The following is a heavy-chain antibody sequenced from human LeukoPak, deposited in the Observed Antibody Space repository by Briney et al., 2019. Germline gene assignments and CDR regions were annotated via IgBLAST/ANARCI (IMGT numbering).Heavy chain of an antibody. Sequence: GGSLGLSCAASGFTFSSYAMSWVRQAPGKGLEWVSAISGSGGSTYYADSVKGRFTISRDNSKNTLYLQMNSLRAEDTAVYYCAKDGVSSSTSNFDYWGQGTLVTVSS. CDR3: AKDGVSSSTSNFDY. CDR2: ISGSGGST. CDR1: GFTFSSYA. V-gene: IGHV3-23*01. J-gene: IGHJ4*02. D-gene: IGHD2-2*01.